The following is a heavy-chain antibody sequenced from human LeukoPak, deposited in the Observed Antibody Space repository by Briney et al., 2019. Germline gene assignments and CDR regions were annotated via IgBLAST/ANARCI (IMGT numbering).Heavy chain of an antibody. CDR3: ARGPYGGNSVYAFDI. CDR2: IIPILGIA. CDR1: GGTFSSYA. Sequence: SVKVSCKASGGTFSSYAISWVRQAPGQGLEWMGRIIPILGIANYAQKFQGRVTITADKSTSTAYMELSSLRSEDTAVYYCARGPYGGNSVYAFDIWGQGTMVTVSS. J-gene: IGHJ3*02. D-gene: IGHD4-23*01. V-gene: IGHV1-69*04.